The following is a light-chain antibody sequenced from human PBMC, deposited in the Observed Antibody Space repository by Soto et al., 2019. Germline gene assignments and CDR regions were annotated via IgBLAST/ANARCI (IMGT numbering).Light chain of an antibody. CDR1: QSVSNGF. J-gene: IGKJ1*01. CDR3: QQYGDSPWT. V-gene: IGKV3-20*01. CDR2: GAF. Sequence: EIVLTQSPGTLSLSPGERATLSCRASQSVSNGFLACYQHKVGHAPRLLIYGAFSRAPGIPDRFSGSGSGTYFTLTISILEPEDFAVYYCQQYGDSPWTFGQGTKVEVK.